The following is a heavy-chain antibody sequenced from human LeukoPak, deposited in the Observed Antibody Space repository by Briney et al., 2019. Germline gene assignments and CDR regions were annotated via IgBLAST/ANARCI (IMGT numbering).Heavy chain of an antibody. V-gene: IGHV1-69*13. D-gene: IGHD3-10*01. CDR3: VRDSEVVGYYGSGSYYNTFDY. J-gene: IGHJ4*02. Sequence: ASVKVSCKASGGTFSSYAISWVRQAPGQGLEWMGGIIPIFGTANYAQKFQGRVTITADESTSTAYMELSSLRSEDTAVYYCVRDSEVVGYYGSGSYYNTFDYWGQGTLVTVSS. CDR1: GGTFSSYA. CDR2: IIPIFGTA.